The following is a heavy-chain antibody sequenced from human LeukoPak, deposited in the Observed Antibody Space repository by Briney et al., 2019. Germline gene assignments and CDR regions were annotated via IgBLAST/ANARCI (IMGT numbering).Heavy chain of an antibody. V-gene: IGHV3-30*18. J-gene: IGHJ4*02. CDR1: GFTFSNYG. CDR2: ISYDGSIK. Sequence: PGGSLRLSCAASGFTFSNYGMHWVRQAPGKGLEWVALISYDGSIKYYADSVKGRFTISRDDSRNTLYLQMNSLRAEDTAVYYCTKHSSALYYYDSSGYAFDYWGQGTLVTVSS. CDR3: TKHSSALYYYDSSGYAFDY. D-gene: IGHD3-22*01.